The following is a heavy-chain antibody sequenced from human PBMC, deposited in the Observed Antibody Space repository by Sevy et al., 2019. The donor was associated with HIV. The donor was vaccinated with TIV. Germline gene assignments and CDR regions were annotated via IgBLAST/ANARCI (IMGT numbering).Heavy chain of an antibody. CDR3: VKGVYDSGSRRSDIFDI. J-gene: IGHJ3*02. Sequence: GGSLRLSCAASGFTFSTHAMSCVRQAPGKGLEWVSGISGSGGSTYYADSVKGRFSISKDNSNNTLYLQMNSLRVDDTALYYCVKGVYDSGSRRSDIFDIWGQGTAVTVSS. CDR2: ISGSGGST. D-gene: IGHD3-3*01. CDR1: GFTFSTHA. V-gene: IGHV3-23*01.